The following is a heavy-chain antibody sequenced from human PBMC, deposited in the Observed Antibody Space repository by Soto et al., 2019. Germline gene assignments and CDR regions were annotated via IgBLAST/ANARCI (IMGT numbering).Heavy chain of an antibody. D-gene: IGHD2-21*01. CDR3: ARLSGDHSAFFSYGMDA. V-gene: IGHV3-7*01. Sequence: GGSLRLSCAASGFTFDTYWMSWVRQAPGRGLEWLANIKVDGTEDYYVDFVRGRFTISRDNARNSLYLQMNSLRADDTAVYYCARLSGDHSAFFSYGMDAWGQGTTVTVSS. CDR2: IKVDGTED. CDR1: GFTFDTYW. J-gene: IGHJ6*02.